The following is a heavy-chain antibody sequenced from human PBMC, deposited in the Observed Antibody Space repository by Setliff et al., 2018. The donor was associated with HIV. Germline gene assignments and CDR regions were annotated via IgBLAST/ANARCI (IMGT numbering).Heavy chain of an antibody. Sequence: PSETLSLTCTVSGDSATNSRYYWAWTRQPPGKGLEYIGSIHYDERTYYNPSLKSRVTISLDTSKNQFSLNLTSVTAADTAVYYCASRIYYYDSNNFLREEGFDPWGQGTLVTVSS. CDR2: IHYDERT. D-gene: IGHD3-22*01. CDR3: ASRIYYYDSNNFLREEGFDP. V-gene: IGHV4-39*01. CDR1: GDSATNSRYY. J-gene: IGHJ5*02.